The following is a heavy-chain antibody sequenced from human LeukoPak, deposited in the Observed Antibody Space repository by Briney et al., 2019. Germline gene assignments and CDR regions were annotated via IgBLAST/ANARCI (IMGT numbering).Heavy chain of an antibody. CDR3: ARDRYYYDSSGYYPYYYYGMDV. CDR2: ISYDGSNK. Sequence: GRSLRLSCAASGFTFSSYAMHWVRQAPGKGLEWVAVISYDGSNKYYADSVKGRFTISRDNSKNTLYLQMNSLRAEDTAVYYCARDRYYYDSSGYYPYYYYGMDVWGQGTMVTVSS. J-gene: IGHJ6*02. V-gene: IGHV3-30-3*01. D-gene: IGHD3-22*01. CDR1: GFTFSSYA.